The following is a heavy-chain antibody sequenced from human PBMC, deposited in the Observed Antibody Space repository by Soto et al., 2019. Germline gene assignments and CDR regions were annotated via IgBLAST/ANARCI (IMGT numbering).Heavy chain of an antibody. D-gene: IGHD2-2*01. CDR3: ARLVGNSWLDS. J-gene: IGHJ5*01. Sequence: SQTLSLTCAISGDSVSTNSATWDWIRQPPSRGLEWLGRTYYRSKWYNDYAVSVKGRITINPDTSNNQFSLQLNSVTPDDTAVYYCARLVGNSWLDSWGQGTLVTVYS. CDR1: GDSVSTNSAT. V-gene: IGHV6-1*01. CDR2: TYYRSKWYN.